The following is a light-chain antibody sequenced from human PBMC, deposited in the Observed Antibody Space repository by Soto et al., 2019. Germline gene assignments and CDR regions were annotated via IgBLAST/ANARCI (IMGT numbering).Light chain of an antibody. V-gene: IGKV3-20*01. Sequence: EIVLTQSPGTLSLSPGERATLSCRASQSVSGSYLAWYQQKPGQAPGLLLYAASSRAAGIPDRFSGSGSGTDFTLTISRLEPEDFAVYYCHQYGSSPYTFGQGTKLEIK. J-gene: IGKJ2*01. CDR1: QSVSGSY. CDR3: HQYGSSPYT. CDR2: AAS.